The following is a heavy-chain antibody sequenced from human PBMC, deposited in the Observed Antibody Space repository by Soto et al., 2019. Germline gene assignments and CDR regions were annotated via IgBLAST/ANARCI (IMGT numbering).Heavy chain of an antibody. D-gene: IGHD3-22*01. J-gene: IGHJ4*02. V-gene: IGHV2-70*11. Sequence: SGPTLVNPTQTLTLTCTFSGFSLSTSGMCVSWIRQPPGKALEWLARIDWDDDKYYSTSLKTRLTISKDTSKNQVVLTMTSMDPVDTATYYCARSTYYYDSSGYGFYYFDYWGQGTLVTVSS. CDR1: GFSLSTSGMC. CDR3: ARSTYYYDSSGYGFYYFDY. CDR2: IDWDDDK.